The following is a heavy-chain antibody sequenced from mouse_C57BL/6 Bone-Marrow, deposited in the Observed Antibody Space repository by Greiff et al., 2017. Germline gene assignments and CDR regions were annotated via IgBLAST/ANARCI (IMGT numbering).Heavy chain of an antibody. D-gene: IGHD1-1*01. CDR3: ARLYYYGSSWFAY. V-gene: IGHV8-8*01. CDR2: IWWDDDK. J-gene: IGHJ3*01. CDR1: GFSLSTFGMG. Sequence: QVTLKESGPGILQPSQTLSLTCSFSGFSLSTFGMGVGWIRQPSGKGLEWLAHIWWDDDKYYNPALKSRLTISKDTSKNQVFLKIANVYTADTATYYSARLYYYGSSWFAYWGQGTLVTVSA.